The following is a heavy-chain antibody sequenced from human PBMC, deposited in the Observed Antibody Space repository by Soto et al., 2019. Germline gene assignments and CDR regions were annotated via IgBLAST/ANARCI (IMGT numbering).Heavy chain of an antibody. V-gene: IGHV1-2*04. D-gene: IGHD2-2*01. CDR2: INPNSGGT. CDR3: ARAGWSPGPAAMHGDAFDI. CDR1: GYTFTGYY. Sequence: QVQLVQSGAEVKKPGASVKVSCKASGYTFTGYYMHWVRQAPGQGLAWMGWINPNSGGTNYAQKFQGWVTMTRDTSISTAYMELSRLRSDDTAVYYCARAGWSPGPAAMHGDAFDIWGQGTMVTVSS. J-gene: IGHJ3*02.